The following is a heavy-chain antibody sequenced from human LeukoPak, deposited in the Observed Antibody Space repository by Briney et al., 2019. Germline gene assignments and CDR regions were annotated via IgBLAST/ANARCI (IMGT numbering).Heavy chain of an antibody. D-gene: IGHD2-2*03. CDR3: ARAGYCSSTSCQWVPLV. CDR1: GDSMKNYY. J-gene: IGHJ6*02. CDR2: ICYSGST. Sequence: SETLSLTCTVSGDSMKNYYWIWIRQSPGKGLEWIGYICYSGSTYYNPSLKSRVTMSVDTSKKQFSLKLSFVTAADTAVYYCARAGYCSSTSCQWVPLVWGQGTTVTVSS. V-gene: IGHV4-59*01.